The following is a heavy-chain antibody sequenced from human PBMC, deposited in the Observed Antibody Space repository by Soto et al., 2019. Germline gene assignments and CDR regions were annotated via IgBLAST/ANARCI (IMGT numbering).Heavy chain of an antibody. Sequence: EVQLVESGGVSVQPGGSLRLSCTASGFTLSNYWMHWVRQAPGKGLVWVSRINTDGSTTTYADSVKGRFTSSRDNAKNTLYLQMNSMRDEATAVYYCVRIGRGDGYSFGYWGQGTLVTVSS. CDR2: INTDGSTT. CDR3: VRIGRGDGYSFGY. D-gene: IGHD2-15*01. CDR1: GFTLSNYW. J-gene: IGHJ4*02. V-gene: IGHV3-74*01.